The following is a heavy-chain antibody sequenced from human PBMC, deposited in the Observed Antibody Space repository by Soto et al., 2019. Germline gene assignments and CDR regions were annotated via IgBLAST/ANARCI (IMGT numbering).Heavy chain of an antibody. J-gene: IGHJ4*02. Sequence: SETLSLTCAVYGGSFSGYYWSWIRQPPGKGLEWIGEINHSGSTNYNPSLKSRVAISVDTSKNQFSLKLSSVTAADTAVYYCAGSPVATIYGGYFDYWGQGTLVTVSS. D-gene: IGHD5-12*01. CDR3: AGSPVATIYGGYFDY. CDR1: GGSFSGYY. V-gene: IGHV4-34*01. CDR2: INHSGST.